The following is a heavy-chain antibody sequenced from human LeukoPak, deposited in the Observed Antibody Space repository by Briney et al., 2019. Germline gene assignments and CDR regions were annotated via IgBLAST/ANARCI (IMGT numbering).Heavy chain of an antibody. J-gene: IGHJ3*02. CDR3: ARDRLDYGDYDAFDI. D-gene: IGHD4-17*01. Sequence: GGSLRLSCAASGFTFSSYSMNWVRQAPGKGLEWVSSISSSSSDIYYADSVKGRFTISRDNAKNSLYLQMNSLRAEDTAVYYCARDRLDYGDYDAFDIWGQGTMVTVSS. CDR2: ISSSSSDI. CDR1: GFTFSSYS. V-gene: IGHV3-21*01.